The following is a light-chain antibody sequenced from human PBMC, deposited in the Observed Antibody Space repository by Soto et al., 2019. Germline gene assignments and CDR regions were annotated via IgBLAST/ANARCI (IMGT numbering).Light chain of an antibody. CDR3: CSDAGLM. J-gene: IGLJ3*02. Sequence: QSALTQAASVSGSPGQAITISFTRRSSDMPVSWFQHHPGKAPKLIIYENTGRPSGVSSRFSGSRSGDTASLTITGLQAEDEADYYCCSDAGLMFCGGTKVTVL. V-gene: IGLV2-23*01. CDR2: ENT. CDR1: SSDMP.